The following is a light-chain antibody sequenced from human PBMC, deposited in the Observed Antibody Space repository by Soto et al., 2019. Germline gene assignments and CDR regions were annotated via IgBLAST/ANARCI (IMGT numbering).Light chain of an antibody. Sequence: DIQMTQSPSTLSASVGDRVTIACRASQNIKNWLAWYQQKPGKVPKLLIYTASGLESGVPSRFSGSGYGTEFTLTISSLQPDDFATYYCQQYNSYSRGTFGQGTKVEIK. CDR3: QQYNSYSRGT. CDR2: TAS. V-gene: IGKV1-5*03. J-gene: IGKJ1*01. CDR1: QNIKNW.